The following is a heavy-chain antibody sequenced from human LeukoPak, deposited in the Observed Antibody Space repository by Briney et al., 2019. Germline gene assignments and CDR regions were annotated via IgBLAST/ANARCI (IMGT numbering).Heavy chain of an antibody. V-gene: IGHV1-69*05. CDR3: ARALSSWEGFDNLGYCIDY. Sequence: SVKVSCKASGGTFSSYAISWVRQAPGQGLEWMGGIIPIFGTANYAQKLQGRVTMTTDTSTSTAYMELRSLRSDDTAVYYCARALSSWEGFDNLGYCIDYWGQGTLVTVSS. CDR1: GGTFSSYA. D-gene: IGHD2-15*01. J-gene: IGHJ4*02. CDR2: IIPIFGTA.